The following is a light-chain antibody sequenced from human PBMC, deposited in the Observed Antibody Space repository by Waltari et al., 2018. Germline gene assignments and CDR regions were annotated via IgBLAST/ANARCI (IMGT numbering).Light chain of an antibody. CDR1: SSDVGGYKY. Sequence: QSALTQPASVSGSPGPSITISCPGTSSDVGGYKYVSWYQQHPGKAPKLMIYDVSNRPSGVSNRFSGSKSGNTASLTISGLQAEDEADYYCSSYISSSTLELFGGGTSLTVL. J-gene: IGLJ2*01. CDR3: SSYISSSTLEL. CDR2: DVS. V-gene: IGLV2-14*03.